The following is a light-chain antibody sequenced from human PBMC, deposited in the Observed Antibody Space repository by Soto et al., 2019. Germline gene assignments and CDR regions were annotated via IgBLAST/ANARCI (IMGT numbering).Light chain of an antibody. Sequence: QLVLTQPPSVSGAPGQRVTISCTGSSSNIGAGYDVHWYQQLPGTAPKLLIYANSNRPSGVPDRLSGSKSGTSASLAITGLQAEDEADYYCQSYDSSLSGVVFGGGTKLTVL. CDR2: ANS. CDR1: SSNIGAGYD. CDR3: QSYDSSLSGVV. V-gene: IGLV1-40*01. J-gene: IGLJ2*01.